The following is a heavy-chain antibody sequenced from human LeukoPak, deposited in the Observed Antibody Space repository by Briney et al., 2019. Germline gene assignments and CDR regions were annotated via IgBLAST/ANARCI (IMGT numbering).Heavy chain of an antibody. V-gene: IGHV1-2*02. CDR1: GFTFSTYG. Sequence: GGSLRLSCAASGFTFSTYGMHWVRQAPGQGLEWMGWINPNSGGTNYAQKFQGRVTMTRDTSISTAYMELSRLRSDDTAVYYCARDGYYDYVWGSYPLLGYFDYWGQGTLVTVSS. D-gene: IGHD3-16*02. CDR3: ARDGYYDYVWGSYPLLGYFDY. J-gene: IGHJ4*02. CDR2: INPNSGGT.